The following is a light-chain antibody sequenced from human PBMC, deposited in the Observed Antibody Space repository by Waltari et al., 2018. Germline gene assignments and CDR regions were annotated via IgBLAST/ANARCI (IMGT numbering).Light chain of an antibody. CDR3: SSYTSSSTYV. CDR2: DVG. Sequence: QSALTQPASVSGSPGQSITISCTGTSSDVGGYNYVSWYQQYPGKVPILMIYDVGNRPSGVSNRVSGSKSGNTASLTISGLQAGDEADYYCSSYTSSSTYVFGTGTQVTVL. V-gene: IGLV2-14*01. CDR1: SSDVGGYNY. J-gene: IGLJ1*01.